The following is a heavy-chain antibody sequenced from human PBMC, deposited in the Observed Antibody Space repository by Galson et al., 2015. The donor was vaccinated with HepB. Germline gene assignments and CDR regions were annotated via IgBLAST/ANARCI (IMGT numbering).Heavy chain of an antibody. Sequence: FLRLSCAASGFTFSDYSMNWVRQAPGKGLEWVSSISSTSTYIYYTDSVQGRFTISRDNANNSLYLQMNSLRVEDTAVYYCARGPGLDFDFWGQGTLVTVSS. J-gene: IGHJ4*02. CDR2: ISSTSTYI. CDR3: ARGPGLDFDF. CDR1: GFTFSDYS. D-gene: IGHD1-14*01. V-gene: IGHV3-21*01.